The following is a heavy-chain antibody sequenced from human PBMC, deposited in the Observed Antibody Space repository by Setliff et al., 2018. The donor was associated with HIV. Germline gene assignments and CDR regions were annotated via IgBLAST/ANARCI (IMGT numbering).Heavy chain of an antibody. CDR1: GYTFTGHY. J-gene: IGHJ3*02. V-gene: IGHV1-2*02. Sequence: GASVKVSCKSSGYTFTGHYIHWVRQAPGQGLEWMGWINPNTGGTNYAQKFQGRVTMTRDTSISTAYMELPRLRSDDTAMYYCARDQTPLDAFDIWGQGTMVTVSS. CDR3: ARDQTPLDAFDI. CDR2: INPNTGGT. D-gene: IGHD2-15*01.